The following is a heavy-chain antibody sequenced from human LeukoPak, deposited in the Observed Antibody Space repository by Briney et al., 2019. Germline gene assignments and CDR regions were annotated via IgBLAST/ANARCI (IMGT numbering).Heavy chain of an antibody. V-gene: IGHV4-4*07. Sequence: SETLSLTCTVSGGSISSYYWSWIRQPAGKGLEWIGLIYASGSANYNPSLKSRVTISVDTSKNQFSLKLSSVTAADTAVYYCARTPIYYFDNSGYYNWGQGTLVTVSS. CDR3: ARTPIYYFDNSGYYN. J-gene: IGHJ4*02. CDR1: GGSISSYY. CDR2: IYASGSA. D-gene: IGHD3-22*01.